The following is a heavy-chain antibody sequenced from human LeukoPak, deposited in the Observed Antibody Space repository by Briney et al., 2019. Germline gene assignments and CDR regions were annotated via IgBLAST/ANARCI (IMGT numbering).Heavy chain of an antibody. V-gene: IGHV4-4*07. CDR1: GGSISSYY. Sequence: KPSETLSLTCTVSGGSISSYYWSWIRQPAGKGLEWIGRIYTSGSTNYNPSLKSRVTVSVDTSKNQFSLKLSSVTAADTAVYYCARVNYYDSSGYGRNYFDYWGQGTLVTVSS. D-gene: IGHD3-22*01. J-gene: IGHJ4*02. CDR2: IYTSGST. CDR3: ARVNYYDSSGYGRNYFDY.